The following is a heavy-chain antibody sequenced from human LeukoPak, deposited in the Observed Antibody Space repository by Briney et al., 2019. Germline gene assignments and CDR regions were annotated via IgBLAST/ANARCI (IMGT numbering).Heavy chain of an antibody. CDR3: AREEPLYYDILTGNPVHYYYYGMDV. CDR1: GFTFSSYG. CDR2: IWYDGSNK. Sequence: PGGSLRLSCAASGFTFSSYGMHWVRQAPGKGLEWVAVIWYDGSNKYYADSVKGRFTISRDNSKNTLYLQMNSLRAEDTAVYYCAREEPLYYDILTGNPVHYYYYGMDVWGQGTTVTVSS. J-gene: IGHJ6*02. D-gene: IGHD3-9*01. V-gene: IGHV3-33*01.